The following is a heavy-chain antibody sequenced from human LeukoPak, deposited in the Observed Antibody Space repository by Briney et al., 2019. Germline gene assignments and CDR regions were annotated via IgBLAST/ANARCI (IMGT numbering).Heavy chain of an antibody. CDR2: INHSGGT. CDR1: GGSFSGYY. D-gene: IGHD6-19*01. J-gene: IGHJ4*02. V-gene: IGHV4-34*01. Sequence: SETLSLTCAVYGGSFSGYYWSWIRQPPGKGLEWIGEINHSGGTKYNPSLKSRVTISVDTSKNQFSLKLSSVTAADTAVYYCARENSYSSGWYSGDYFDYWGQGTLVTVSS. CDR3: ARENSYSSGWYSGDYFDY.